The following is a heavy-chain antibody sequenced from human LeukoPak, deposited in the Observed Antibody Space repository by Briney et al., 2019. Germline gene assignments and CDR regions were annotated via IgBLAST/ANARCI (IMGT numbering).Heavy chain of an antibody. CDR3: TTDVYSSSWYEKNY. D-gene: IGHD6-13*01. V-gene: IGHV3-15*01. J-gene: IGHJ4*02. Sequence: GGSLRLSCAASGFTFSNAWMSWVRQAPGKGLEWVGRIKSKTDGGTTDYAAPVKGRFTISRDDSKNTLYPQMNSLKTEDTAVYYCTTDVYSSSWYEKNYWGQGTLVTVSS. CDR2: IKSKTDGGTT. CDR1: GFTFSNAW.